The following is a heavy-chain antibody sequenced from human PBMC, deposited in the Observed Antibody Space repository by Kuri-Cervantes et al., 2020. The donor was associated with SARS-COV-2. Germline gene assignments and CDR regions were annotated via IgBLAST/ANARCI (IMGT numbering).Heavy chain of an antibody. Sequence: SETLSLTCAVYGGSFSGYYWSWIRQPPGKGLEWIGEINHSGSTNYNPSLKSRVTISVDTSKNQSSLKLSSVTAADTAVYYCALRESTMVDFWGQGTLVTVSS. CDR2: INHSGST. J-gene: IGHJ4*02. D-gene: IGHD3-10*01. V-gene: IGHV4-34*01. CDR3: ALRESTMVDF. CDR1: GGSFSGYY.